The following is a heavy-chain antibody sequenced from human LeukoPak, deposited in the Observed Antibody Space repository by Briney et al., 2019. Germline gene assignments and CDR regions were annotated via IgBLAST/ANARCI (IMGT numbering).Heavy chain of an antibody. D-gene: IGHD5-12*01. Sequence: PGGSLRLSCVASGFTLRSYAMSWVRQAPGRGLEWVSAVSGNRANTYYADSVKGRFTISRDNSKNTVYLQMSSLRAEDTAVYYCAKLGLIVATMSHFDDWGQGTLVTVSS. CDR2: VSGNRANT. CDR3: AKLGLIVATMSHFDD. CDR1: GFTLRSYA. J-gene: IGHJ4*02. V-gene: IGHV3-23*01.